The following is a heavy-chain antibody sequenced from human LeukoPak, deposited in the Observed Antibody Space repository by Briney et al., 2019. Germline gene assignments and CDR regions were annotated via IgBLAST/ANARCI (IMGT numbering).Heavy chain of an antibody. Sequence: GGSLRLSCAASGFTFGSYGMHWVRQAPGKGLEWVAVISYDGSNKYYADSVKGRFTISRDNSKNTLYLQMNSLRAEDTAVYYCAKGWNVVFDYWGQGTLVTVSS. CDR2: ISYDGSNK. J-gene: IGHJ4*02. CDR3: AKGWNVVFDY. D-gene: IGHD1-1*01. CDR1: GFTFGSYG. V-gene: IGHV3-30*18.